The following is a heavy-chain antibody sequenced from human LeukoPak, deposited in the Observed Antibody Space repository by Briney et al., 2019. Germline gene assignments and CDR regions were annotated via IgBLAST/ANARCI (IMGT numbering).Heavy chain of an antibody. V-gene: IGHV1-8*03. J-gene: IGHJ4*02. Sequence: ASVKVSCKASGYIFTSYDINWVRQATGQGLEWMGWMNPNSGNTGYAQKFQGRVTITRNTSISTAYIEVSSLRSDDTAVYYCATLQVATITDFDYWGQGTLVTVSS. CDR3: ATLQVATITDFDY. CDR1: GYIFTSYD. CDR2: MNPNSGNT. D-gene: IGHD5-12*01.